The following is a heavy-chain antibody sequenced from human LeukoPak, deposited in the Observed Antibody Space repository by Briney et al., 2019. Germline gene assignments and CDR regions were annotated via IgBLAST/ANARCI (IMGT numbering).Heavy chain of an antibody. Sequence: PGGSLRLSRAASGFTFSSYGMHWVRQAPGKGLEWVAVIWYDGSNKYYADSVKGRFTISRDNSKNTLYLQMNSLRAEDTAVYYCARDLSSSGYYGMDVWGQGTTVTVSS. CDR1: GFTFSSYG. CDR3: ARDLSSSGYYGMDV. J-gene: IGHJ6*02. V-gene: IGHV3-33*01. CDR2: IWYDGSNK. D-gene: IGHD6-6*01.